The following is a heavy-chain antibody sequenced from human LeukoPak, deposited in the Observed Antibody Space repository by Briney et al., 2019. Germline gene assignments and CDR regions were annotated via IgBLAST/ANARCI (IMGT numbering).Heavy chain of an antibody. J-gene: IGHJ4*02. D-gene: IGHD3-10*01. CDR2: ISSSSSYI. Sequence: GGSLRLSCAASGFTFSSYSMNWVRQAPGKGLEWVSSISSSSSYIYCADSVKGRFTISRDNAKNSLYLQMNSLRAEDTAVYYCARPRRFGDYFDYWGQGTLVTVSS. CDR3: ARPRRFGDYFDY. V-gene: IGHV3-21*01. CDR1: GFTFSSYS.